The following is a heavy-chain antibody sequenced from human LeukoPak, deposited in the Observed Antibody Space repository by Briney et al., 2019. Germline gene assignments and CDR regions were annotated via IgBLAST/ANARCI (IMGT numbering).Heavy chain of an antibody. V-gene: IGHV3-NL1*01. Sequence: GGSLRLSCAASGFTFSSYGMHWVRQAPGKGLEWVSVIYSGGSTYYADSVKGRFTISRDNSKNTLYLQMNSLRAEDTAVYYCAKSVINSWYSFADWGQGTLVTVSS. CDR1: GFTFSSYG. CDR3: AKSVINSWYSFAD. CDR2: IYSGGST. D-gene: IGHD6-13*01. J-gene: IGHJ4*02.